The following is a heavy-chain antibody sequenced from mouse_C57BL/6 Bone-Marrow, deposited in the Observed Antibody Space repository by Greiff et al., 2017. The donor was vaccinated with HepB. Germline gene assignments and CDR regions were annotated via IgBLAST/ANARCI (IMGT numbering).Heavy chain of an antibody. V-gene: IGHV1-39*01. Sequence: EVKLVESGPELVKPGASVKISCKASGYSFTDYNMNWVKQSNGKSLEWIGVINPNYGTTSYNQKFKGKATLTVDQSSSTAYMQLNSLTSEDYAVYYCARMVRGSSPWFAYWGQGTLVTVSA. CDR3: ARMVRGSSPWFAY. D-gene: IGHD1-1*01. CDR2: INPNYGTT. J-gene: IGHJ3*01. CDR1: GYSFTDYN.